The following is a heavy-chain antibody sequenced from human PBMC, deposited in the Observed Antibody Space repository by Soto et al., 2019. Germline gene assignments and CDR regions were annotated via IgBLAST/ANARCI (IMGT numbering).Heavy chain of an antibody. V-gene: IGHV3-74*01. CDR3: VARSGSYYRSEFDY. J-gene: IGHJ4*02. CDR2: INSDGSST. Sequence: GGSLRLSCAASGFTFSSYWMHWVRQAPGKGLVWVSRINSDGSSTSYADSVKGRFTISRDNAKNTLYLQMNSLRAEDTAVYYCVARSGSYYRSEFDYWGQGTLVTVSS. D-gene: IGHD3-10*01. CDR1: GFTFSSYW.